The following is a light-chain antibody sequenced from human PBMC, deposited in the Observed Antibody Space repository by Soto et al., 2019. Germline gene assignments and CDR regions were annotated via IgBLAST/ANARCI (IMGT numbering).Light chain of an antibody. CDR3: QQYGSSPWT. Sequence: EIVLTQSPGTLSLSPGERATLSCRASQSVSSSYLAWYQQKPGQAPRLLIYGASSRATGIPDRFSGSGSGTDLTLNISRLEPEDFAVYYWQQYGSSPWTFGQGTKVEIK. V-gene: IGKV3-20*01. CDR1: QSVSSSY. CDR2: GAS. J-gene: IGKJ1*01.